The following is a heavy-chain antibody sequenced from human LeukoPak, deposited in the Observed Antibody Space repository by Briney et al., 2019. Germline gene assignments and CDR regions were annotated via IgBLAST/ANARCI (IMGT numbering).Heavy chain of an antibody. CDR3: ARRERDGEFDD. D-gene: IGHD4-17*01. CDR2: IYPGDSDT. Sequence: GESLKISCKGSGYSFTSYWIAWVRKLPGKGLEWMGIIYPGDSDTRYSPCFQGQVTISADKTINSAYLQWSSLKASDTAIYYCARRERDGEFDDWGQGTLVTVSS. CDR1: GYSFTSYW. J-gene: IGHJ4*02. V-gene: IGHV5-51*01.